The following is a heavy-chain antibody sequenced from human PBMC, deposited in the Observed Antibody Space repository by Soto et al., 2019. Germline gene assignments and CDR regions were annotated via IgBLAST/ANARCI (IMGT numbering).Heavy chain of an antibody. CDR3: ARFTPLTGIAARPSPPYGMDV. CDR1: GGSISSGGYY. Sequence: SETLSLTCTVSGGSISSGGYYWSWIRQHPGKGLEWIGYIYYSGSTYYNPSLKSRVTISVDTSKNQFSLKLSSVTAADTAVYYCARFTPLTGIAARPSPPYGMDVWGQGTTVTVSS. CDR2: IYYSGST. J-gene: IGHJ6*02. V-gene: IGHV4-31*03. D-gene: IGHD6-6*01.